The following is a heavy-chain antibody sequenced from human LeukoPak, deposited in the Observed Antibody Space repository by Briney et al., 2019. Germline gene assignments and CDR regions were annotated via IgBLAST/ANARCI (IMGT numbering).Heavy chain of an antibody. CDR2: FDPEDGET. V-gene: IGHV1-24*01. D-gene: IGHD3-22*01. J-gene: IGHJ4*02. Sequence: ASVKVSCKVSGYTLTELSMHWVRQAPGKGLEWMGGFDPEDGETIYAQKFQGRVTITADKSTSTAYMELSSLRSEDTAVYYCARGSSGYYTGLSDYWGQGTLVTVSS. CDR3: ARGSSGYYTGLSDY. CDR1: GYTLTELS.